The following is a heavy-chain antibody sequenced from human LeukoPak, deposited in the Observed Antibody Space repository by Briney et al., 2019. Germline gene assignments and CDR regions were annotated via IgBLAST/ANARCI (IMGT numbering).Heavy chain of an antibody. Sequence: GRSLRLSCAASGFTFSSYAMHWVRQAPGKGLEWVAVISYDGSNKYYADSVKGRFTISRDNSRNTLYLQMNSLRAEDTAVYYCARSDYWGQGTLVTVSS. CDR2: ISYDGSNK. CDR1: GFTFSSYA. J-gene: IGHJ4*02. V-gene: IGHV3-30*04. CDR3: ARSDY.